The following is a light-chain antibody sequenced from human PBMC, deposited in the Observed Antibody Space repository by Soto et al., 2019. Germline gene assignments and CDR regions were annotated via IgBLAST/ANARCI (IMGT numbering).Light chain of an antibody. CDR1: QRLLHSNGNIF. Sequence: EIVMTQSPPSLTVTPGEPASISCSSSQRLLHSNGNIFLDWYLQKPGQSPQLLIYLDFNRASGVPDRVSGSAAGTDFNRKISREEAEDAGVYYGMQALQTPYTVGLGTKREIK. J-gene: IGKJ2*01. CDR3: MQALQTPYT. V-gene: IGKV2-28*01. CDR2: LDF.